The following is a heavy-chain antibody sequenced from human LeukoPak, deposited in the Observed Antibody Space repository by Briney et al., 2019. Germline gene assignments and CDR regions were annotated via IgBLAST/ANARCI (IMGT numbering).Heavy chain of an antibody. Sequence: ASVKVSCKASGYTFTSYGISWVRQAPGQGLEWMGWISSYNGNTNYAQKLQGRVTMTTDTSTSTAYMELSSLRSEDTAVYYCAREGYGGSHYYMDVWGKGTTVTVSS. J-gene: IGHJ6*03. V-gene: IGHV1-18*01. D-gene: IGHD1-26*01. CDR1: GYTFTSYG. CDR3: AREGYGGSHYYMDV. CDR2: ISSYNGNT.